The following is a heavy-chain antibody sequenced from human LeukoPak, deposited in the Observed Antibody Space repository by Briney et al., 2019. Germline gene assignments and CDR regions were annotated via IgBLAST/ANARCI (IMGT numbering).Heavy chain of an antibody. CDR1: GFTFSSYS. J-gene: IGHJ4*02. CDR3: AKDTYYYDSSGPGFDY. CDR2: ISSSSSYI. Sequence: PGGSLRLSCAASGFTFSSYSMNWVRQAPGKGLEWVSSISSSSSYIYYADSVKGRFTISRDNAKNSLYLQMNSLRAEDTAVYYCAKDTYYYDSSGPGFDYWGQGTLVTVSS. V-gene: IGHV3-21*01. D-gene: IGHD3-22*01.